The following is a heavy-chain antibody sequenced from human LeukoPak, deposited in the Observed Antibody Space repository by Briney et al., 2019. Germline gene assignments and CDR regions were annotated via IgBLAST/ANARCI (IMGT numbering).Heavy chain of an antibody. V-gene: IGHV3-23*01. J-gene: IGHJ4*02. Sequence: PGGSLRLSCAASGFTFSSYAMSWVRQAPGKGLEWVSGISGSGFSTYYADSVKGRFTISRDNSKNTLYLQMNSLRAEDTAVYYCAKGSPSIALASYHYWAQGTLVTVSS. CDR2: ISGSGFST. CDR1: GFTFSSYA. D-gene: IGHD6-19*01. CDR3: AKGSPSIALASYHY.